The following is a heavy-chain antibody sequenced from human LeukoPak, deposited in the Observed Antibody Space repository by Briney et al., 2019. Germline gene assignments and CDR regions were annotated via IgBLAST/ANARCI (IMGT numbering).Heavy chain of an antibody. J-gene: IGHJ4*02. Sequence: GSLRLSCAASGFTFRDFYMSWIRQPPGKGLEWIGYIYYSGSTNYTPSLKSRVTMSVDTSKNQFSLKLSSVTAADTAVYYCARGRYCSDGSCYLDYWGQGTLVTVSS. V-gene: IGHV4-59*01. CDR2: IYYSGST. D-gene: IGHD2-15*01. CDR1: GFTFRDFY. CDR3: ARGRYCSDGSCYLDY.